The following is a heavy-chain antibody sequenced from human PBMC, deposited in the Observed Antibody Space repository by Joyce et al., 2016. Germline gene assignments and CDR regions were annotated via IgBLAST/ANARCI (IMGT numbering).Heavy chain of an antibody. CDR2: ISYDGTSE. CDR3: AKDFDAVTYDL. CDR1: GFIFGNSG. V-gene: IGHV3-30*18. D-gene: IGHD4-17*01. J-gene: IGHJ5*02. Sequence: QVQLVESGGGVVQPGKSVRLSCAGSGFIFGNSGMHWVRQAPGKGLEWVAVISYDGTSEWYADSVKGRFTVSRYNSKKTLYLQMDSLRIEDTAVYYCAKDFDAVTYDLWGQGTLVTVSS.